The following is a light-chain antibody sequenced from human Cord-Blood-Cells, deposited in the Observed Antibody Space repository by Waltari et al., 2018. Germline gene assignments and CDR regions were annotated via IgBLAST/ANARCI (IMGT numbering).Light chain of an antibody. CDR3: AAWDDSLSGRV. Sequence: QSVLTQPPSASGTPGQRVTISCSGSSSNIGSNYVYWYQQLPGTAPKPLIYRNNQRPSGVPGRFSGSKSGTSASLAISGLRSEDEADYYCAAWDDSLSGRVFGGGTKLTVL. J-gene: IGLJ3*02. CDR2: RNN. CDR1: SSNIGSNY. V-gene: IGLV1-47*01.